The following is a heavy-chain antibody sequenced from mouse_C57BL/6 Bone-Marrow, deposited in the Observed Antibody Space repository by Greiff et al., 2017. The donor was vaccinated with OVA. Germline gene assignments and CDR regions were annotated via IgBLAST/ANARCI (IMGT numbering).Heavy chain of an antibody. CDR1: GYTFTDYY. Sequence: VQLQQSGPELVKPGASVKISCKASGYTFTDYYINWVKQRPGQGLEWIGWIFPGSGSTYYNEKFKGKATLTVDKSSSTAYMLLSSLTSEDSAVYFCARWGYGSRKYFDYWGQGTTLTVSS. J-gene: IGHJ2*01. CDR2: IFPGSGST. D-gene: IGHD1-1*01. CDR3: ARWGYGSRKYFDY. V-gene: IGHV1-75*01.